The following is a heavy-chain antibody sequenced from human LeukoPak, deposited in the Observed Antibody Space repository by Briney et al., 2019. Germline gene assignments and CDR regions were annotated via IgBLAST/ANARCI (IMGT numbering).Heavy chain of an antibody. Sequence: ASVKVSCKASGYTFTGYHIHWVRQAPGQGLEWMGRINPYSGETNFAKKFHGRLTMTRDTSITTAYIELSSLTPDDSAVYFCARDQGSLTRGWYTGYWGQGNQVTVSS. CDR1: GYTFTGYH. CDR2: INPYSGET. V-gene: IGHV1-2*06. D-gene: IGHD6-19*01. J-gene: IGHJ4*02. CDR3: ARDQGSLTRGWYTGY.